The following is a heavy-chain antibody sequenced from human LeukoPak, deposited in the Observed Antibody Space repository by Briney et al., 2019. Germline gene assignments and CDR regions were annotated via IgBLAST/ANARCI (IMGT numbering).Heavy chain of an antibody. CDR2: INHSGST. D-gene: IGHD1-1*01. CDR1: GGSFSGYY. J-gene: IGHJ4*02. Sequence: TSETLSLTCAVYGGSFSGYYWSWIRQPPGKGLEWIGEINHSGSTNYNPSLKSRVTISVDTSKNQFSLKLSSVTAADTAVYYCARGSRLTTSTYFDYWGQGTLVTVSS. V-gene: IGHV4-34*01. CDR3: ARGSRLTTSTYFDY.